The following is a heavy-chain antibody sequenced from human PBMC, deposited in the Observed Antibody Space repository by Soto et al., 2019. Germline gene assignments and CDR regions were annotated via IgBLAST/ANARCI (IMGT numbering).Heavy chain of an antibody. J-gene: IGHJ4*02. V-gene: IGHV3-74*01. Sequence: EVQLVESGGGLVQPGGSLRLSCAASGFTFSSYWMHWVRQAPGKGLVWVSRINSDGSSTAYADSVMGRFTISRDNAKNTLYLQMNSLRAEDTAVYYCVRDQGYCSGGSCYVAGYWGQGTLVTVSS. D-gene: IGHD2-15*01. CDR1: GFTFSSYW. CDR2: INSDGSST. CDR3: VRDQGYCSGGSCYVAGY.